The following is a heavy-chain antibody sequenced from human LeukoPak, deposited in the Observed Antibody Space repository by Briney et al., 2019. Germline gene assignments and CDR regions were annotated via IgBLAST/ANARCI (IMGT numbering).Heavy chain of an antibody. CDR2: MNPNSGNT. J-gene: IGHJ3*02. CDR3: ARGPRIMITFGGVIVMDAFDI. CDR1: GYTFTGYY. V-gene: IGHV1-8*03. D-gene: IGHD3-16*02. Sequence: GASVKVSCKASGYTFTGYYMHWVRQAPGQGLEWMGWMNPNSGNTGYAQKFQGRVTITRNTSISTAYMELSSLRSEDTAVYYCARGPRIMITFGGVIVMDAFDIWGQGTMVTVSS.